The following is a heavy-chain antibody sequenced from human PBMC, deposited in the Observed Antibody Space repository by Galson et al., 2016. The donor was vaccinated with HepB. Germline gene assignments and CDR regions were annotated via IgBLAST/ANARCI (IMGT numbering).Heavy chain of an antibody. J-gene: IGHJ5*02. CDR3: ARLQRIHGPNSFDP. CDR1: GDTFSSYV. D-gene: IGHD3-3*02. CDR2: FLPFFAKA. V-gene: IGHV1-69*13. Sequence: SVKVSCKASGDTFSSYVISWVRQAPGQGLEWMGGFLPFFAKANYAQKFQGRVTFTADESTTTAYMELDSLRSEDTAVYYCARLQRIHGPNSFDPWGQGTLVTVSP.